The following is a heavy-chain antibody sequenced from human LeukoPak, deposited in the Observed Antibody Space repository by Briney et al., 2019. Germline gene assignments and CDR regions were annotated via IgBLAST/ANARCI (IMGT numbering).Heavy chain of an antibody. D-gene: IGHD6-13*01. CDR1: GFTFSSYE. CDR3: ARGIAAPDY. J-gene: IGHJ4*02. CDR2: ISTSGSTI. V-gene: IGHV3-48*03. Sequence: TGGSLRLSCAASGFTFSSYEMNWVRQAPGKGLEWVSYISTSGSTIYYADSVKGRFTISRDNAKNSLFLQMNSLRAEDTAVYYCARGIAAPDYWGQGTLVTVPP.